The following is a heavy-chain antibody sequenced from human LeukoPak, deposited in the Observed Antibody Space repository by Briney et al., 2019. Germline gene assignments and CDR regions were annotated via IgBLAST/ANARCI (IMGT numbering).Heavy chain of an antibody. V-gene: IGHV3-48*04. Sequence: GGSLRLSCAASGFTFSSYWMHWVRQAPGKGLVWVSYISSSGSTIYYADSVKGRFTISRDNAKNSLYLQMNSLRAEDTAVYYCAREVYGDYDLDYWGQGTLVTVSS. CDR2: ISSSGSTI. J-gene: IGHJ4*02. CDR1: GFTFSSYW. D-gene: IGHD4-17*01. CDR3: AREVYGDYDLDY.